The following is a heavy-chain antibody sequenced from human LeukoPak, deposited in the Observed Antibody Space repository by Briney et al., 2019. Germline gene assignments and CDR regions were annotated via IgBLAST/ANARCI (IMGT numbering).Heavy chain of an antibody. Sequence: PGGSLRLSCAASGFTFSDYYMSWIRQAPGKGLEWVSYISSSGSTIYYADSVRGRFTISRDNAKNSLYLQMNSLRAEDTAVYYCARAGYSSSWYYFDYWGQGTLVTVSS. V-gene: IGHV3-11*01. CDR1: GFTFSDYY. J-gene: IGHJ4*02. CDR3: ARAGYSSSWYYFDY. CDR2: ISSSGSTI. D-gene: IGHD6-13*01.